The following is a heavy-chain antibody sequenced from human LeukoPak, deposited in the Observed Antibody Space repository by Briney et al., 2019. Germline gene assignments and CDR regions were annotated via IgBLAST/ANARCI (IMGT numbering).Heavy chain of an antibody. CDR2: IDDSGNT. J-gene: IGHJ3*02. CDR1: GGSISRYY. Sequence: SETLSLPCTVSGGSISRYYWSWIRRPPGKGLEWIGYIDDSGNTNYNPSLKSQVTISVDKSKNQFSLKLSFVTAADTAMYYCARSDYHNSGSHTVFDAFDIWGQGTRVTVSS. V-gene: IGHV4-59*01. D-gene: IGHD3-10*01. CDR3: ARSDYHNSGSHTVFDAFDI.